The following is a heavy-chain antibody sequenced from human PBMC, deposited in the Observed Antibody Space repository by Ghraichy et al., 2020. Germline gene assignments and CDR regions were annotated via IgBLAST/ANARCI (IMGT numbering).Heavy chain of an antibody. CDR1: GYTFTGYY. J-gene: IGHJ3*02. D-gene: IGHD2-15*01. V-gene: IGHV1-2*02. Sequence: ASVKVSCKASGYTFTGYYMHWVRQAPGQGLEWMGWIYPNSGGTNYAQKFEGRVTMTRDTSITTAYMELSRLRSDDTAVYYCARGYCSGGSCWDTFDIWGQGRMVTVSS. CDR3: ARGYCSGGSCWDTFDI. CDR2: IYPNSGGT.